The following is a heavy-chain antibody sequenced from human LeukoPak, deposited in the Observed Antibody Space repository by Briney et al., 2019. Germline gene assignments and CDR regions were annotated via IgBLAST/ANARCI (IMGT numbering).Heavy chain of an antibody. CDR1: GGSISSYY. CDR3: ARHGFGSGWFDYFDY. J-gene: IGHJ4*02. D-gene: IGHD6-19*01. CDR2: IYYSGST. Sequence: SETLSLTCTVSGGSISSYYWSWIRQPPGKGLEWIGYIYYSGSTNYNPSLKSRVTISVDTSKNQFSLKLSPVTAADTAVYYCARHGFGSGWFDYFDYWGQGTLVTVSS. V-gene: IGHV4-59*08.